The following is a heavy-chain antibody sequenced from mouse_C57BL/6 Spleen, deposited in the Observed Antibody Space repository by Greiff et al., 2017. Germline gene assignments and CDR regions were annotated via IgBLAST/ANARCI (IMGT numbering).Heavy chain of an antibody. J-gene: IGHJ1*03. D-gene: IGHD1-1*01. Sequence: VQLQQSGAELVRPGASVTLSCKASGYTFTDYEMHWVKQTPVHGLEWIGAIDPETGGTAYNQKFKGKAILTADKSSSTAYMELRSLTSEDSAVYYCTRPYYDGSSYWYFDVWGTGTTVTVSS. CDR3: TRPYYDGSSYWYFDV. CDR1: GYTFTDYE. V-gene: IGHV1-15*01. CDR2: IDPETGGT.